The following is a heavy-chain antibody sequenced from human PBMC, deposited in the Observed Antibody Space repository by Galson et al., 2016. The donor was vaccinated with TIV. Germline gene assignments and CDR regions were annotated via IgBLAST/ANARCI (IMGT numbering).Heavy chain of an antibody. CDR2: IYPGDSDT. J-gene: IGHJ6*02. CDR3: ANQEFYGSGAFYPTDYSSYYGMDV. CDR1: GYSFTTYW. Sequence: QSGAEVKKPGESLKISCKGSGYSFTTYWIGWVRQMPGKGLEWMGIIYPGDSDTRYSPSFRGQVTISADKSMSTAYLQWSSLKASDTAMYYGANQEFYGSGAFYPTDYSSYYGMDVRGQGTTVIVSS. D-gene: IGHD3-10*01. V-gene: IGHV5-51*01.